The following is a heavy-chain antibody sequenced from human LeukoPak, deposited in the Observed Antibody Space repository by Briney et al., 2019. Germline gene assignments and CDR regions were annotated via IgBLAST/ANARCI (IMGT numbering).Heavy chain of an antibody. CDR1: GFTFSSYG. J-gene: IGHJ5*02. V-gene: IGHV3-33*01. D-gene: IGHD6-13*01. Sequence: GGSLRLSCAASGFTFSSYGMHWVRQAPGKGLEWVAVIWYDGSNKYYVDSVKGRFTISRDNAKNSLYLQMNSLRAEDTAVYYCARYSSSWSTPTNNWFDPWGQGTLVTVSS. CDR3: ARYSSSWSTPTNNWFDP. CDR2: IWYDGSNK.